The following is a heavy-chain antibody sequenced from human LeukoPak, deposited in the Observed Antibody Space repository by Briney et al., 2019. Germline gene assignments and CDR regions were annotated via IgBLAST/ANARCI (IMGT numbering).Heavy chain of an antibody. Sequence: SETLSLTRTVSGGSISSYYWSWIPQPPGKGLEWVGYIYYSGSTNYNPSLKSRVTISVETSKNQFSLKLSSVTAADTAVYYCARDLPYGDTDAFDIWGQGTMVTVSS. CDR2: IYYSGST. CDR3: ARDLPYGDTDAFDI. V-gene: IGHV4-59*01. D-gene: IGHD4-17*01. J-gene: IGHJ3*02. CDR1: GGSISSYY.